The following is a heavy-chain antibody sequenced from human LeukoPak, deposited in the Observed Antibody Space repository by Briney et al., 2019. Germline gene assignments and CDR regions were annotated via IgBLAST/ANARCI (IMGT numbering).Heavy chain of an antibody. D-gene: IGHD4-17*01. Sequence: ASVKVSCKASGYTFISYNINWLRQATGQGLEWMGWINPNSGGTNYAQKFQGRVTMTRDTSISTAYMELSRLRSDDTAVYYCARLGGYGDYREGFNWFDPWGQGTLVTVSS. CDR1: GYTFISYN. V-gene: IGHV1-2*02. J-gene: IGHJ5*02. CDR3: ARLGGYGDYREGFNWFDP. CDR2: INPNSGGT.